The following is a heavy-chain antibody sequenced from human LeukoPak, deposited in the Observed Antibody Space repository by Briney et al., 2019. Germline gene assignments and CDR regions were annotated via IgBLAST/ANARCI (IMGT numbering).Heavy chain of an antibody. J-gene: IGHJ4*02. Sequence: GGSLRLSCAASGFTFSSYSMNWVRQAPGKGLEWVSYISSSSSYIYYADSVKGRFTISRDNAKNSLYLQMNSLRAEDTAVYYCARASSGWYWDWGQGTLVTVSS. V-gene: IGHV3-21*01. CDR3: ARASSGWYWD. D-gene: IGHD6-19*01. CDR1: GFTFSSYS. CDR2: ISSSSSYI.